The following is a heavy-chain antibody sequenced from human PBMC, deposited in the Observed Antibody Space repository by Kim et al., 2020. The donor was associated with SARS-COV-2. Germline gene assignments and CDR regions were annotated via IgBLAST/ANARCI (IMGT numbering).Heavy chain of an antibody. Sequence: TIYNGDAVKDRFTISRDNAKTSLYLQMNSLRAEDTAVYYCASLIAARSGYWGQGTLVTVSS. CDR3: ASLIAARSGY. CDR2: TI. V-gene: IGHV3-48*03. J-gene: IGHJ4*02. D-gene: IGHD6-6*01.